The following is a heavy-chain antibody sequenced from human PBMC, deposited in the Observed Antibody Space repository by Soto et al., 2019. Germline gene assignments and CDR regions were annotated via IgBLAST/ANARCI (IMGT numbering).Heavy chain of an antibody. CDR1: GYSFTSYW. CDR3: ARLGRVDCSGGSCYEAFDI. V-gene: IGHV5-51*01. Sequence: GESLKISCQGSGYSFTSYWIGWVRQMPGKGLEWMGIIYPGDSDTRYSPSFQGQVTISADKSISTAYLQWSSLKASDTAMYYCARLGRVDCSGGSCYEAFDIWGQGTMVTVS. J-gene: IGHJ3*02. CDR2: IYPGDSDT. D-gene: IGHD2-15*01.